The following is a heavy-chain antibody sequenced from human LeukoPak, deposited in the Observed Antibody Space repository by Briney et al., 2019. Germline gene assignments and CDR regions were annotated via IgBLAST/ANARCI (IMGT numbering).Heavy chain of an antibody. V-gene: IGHV4-31*03. CDR1: GGSISSGGYY. CDR3: ARGPRSSSWYFDY. J-gene: IGHJ4*02. Sequence: PSQTLSLTCTVSGGSISSGGYYWSWIRQHPGKGLEWIGYIYYSGSTYYNPSLKSRVTISVDTSKNQFSLKLSSVTAADTAVYYCARGPRSSSWYFDYWGQGTLVTVSS. CDR2: IYYSGST. D-gene: IGHD6-13*01.